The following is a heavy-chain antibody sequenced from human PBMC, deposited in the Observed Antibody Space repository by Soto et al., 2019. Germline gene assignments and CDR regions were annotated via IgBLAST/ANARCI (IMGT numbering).Heavy chain of an antibody. Sequence: GGSLRLSCTGSGFTFGGYGLSRVRRSPGKGLEWVGAIRGKAYGGTKEYAASGRGRFIISRDDSKSTAYLQMNNVRTEDTAVYFCARYRAAADMADFDYWGQGTLVTVSS. CDR3: ARYRAAADMADFDY. D-gene: IGHD6-13*01. CDR2: IRGKAYGGTK. CDR1: GFTFGGYG. V-gene: IGHV3-49*04. J-gene: IGHJ4*02.